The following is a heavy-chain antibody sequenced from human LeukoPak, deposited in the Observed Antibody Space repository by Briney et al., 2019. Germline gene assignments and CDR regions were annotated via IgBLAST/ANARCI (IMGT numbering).Heavy chain of an antibody. Sequence: GGSLRLSCAASGFTFSSCAMSWVRQAPGKGLEWVSAISISGENTYYADSVKDRFTISRDTSRNTLYLQMHSLRAEDTAVYYCARLISTSSSRFSDYWGQETLVTVPS. CDR3: ARLISTSSSRFSDY. J-gene: IGHJ4*02. CDR2: ISISGENT. D-gene: IGHD6-6*01. CDR1: GFTFSSCA. V-gene: IGHV3-23*01.